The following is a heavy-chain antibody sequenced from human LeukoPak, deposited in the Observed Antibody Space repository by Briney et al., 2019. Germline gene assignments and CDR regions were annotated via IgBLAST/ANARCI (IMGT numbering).Heavy chain of an antibody. V-gene: IGHV1-18*04. CDR1: GYTFTSYG. J-gene: IGHJ4*02. D-gene: IGHD2-2*01. CDR2: ISAYNGNT. CDR3: ARDPRDIVVVPAVINFDY. Sequence: ASVKVSCKASGYTFTSYGISWVRQAPGQGLEWMGWISAYNGNTNYAQKLQGRVTMTTDTSTSTAYMELRSLRSDDTAVYYCARDPRDIVVVPAVINFDYWGQGTLVTVSP.